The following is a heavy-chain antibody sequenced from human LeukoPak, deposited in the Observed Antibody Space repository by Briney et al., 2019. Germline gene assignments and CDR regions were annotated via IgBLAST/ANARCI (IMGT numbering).Heavy chain of an antibody. CDR3: ARVSSGYNSGWGFYYYYMDV. V-gene: IGHV4-59*01. CDR1: GGSISSYY. Sequence: SETLSLTCTVSGGSISSYYWSWIRQPPGKGLEWIGYIYYNGSTNYNPSLKSRVTISVDTSKNHFSLKLSSVTAADTAVYYCARVSSGYNSGWGFYYYYMDVWGKGTTVTVSS. D-gene: IGHD6-19*01. J-gene: IGHJ6*03. CDR2: IYYNGST.